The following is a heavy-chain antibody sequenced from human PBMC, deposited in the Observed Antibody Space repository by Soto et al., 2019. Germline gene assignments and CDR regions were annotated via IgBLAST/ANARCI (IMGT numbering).Heavy chain of an antibody. D-gene: IGHD3-3*01. J-gene: IGHJ5*02. Sequence: GGSLRLSCAASGFTFSSCSMNWVRQAPGKGLEWVSSISSSSSYIYYADSVKGRFTISRDNAKNSLYLQMNSLRAEDTAVYYCARDSYDFWSGYYGGFDPWGQGTLVTVSS. CDR1: GFTFSSCS. CDR3: ARDSYDFWSGYYGGFDP. CDR2: ISSSSSYI. V-gene: IGHV3-21*01.